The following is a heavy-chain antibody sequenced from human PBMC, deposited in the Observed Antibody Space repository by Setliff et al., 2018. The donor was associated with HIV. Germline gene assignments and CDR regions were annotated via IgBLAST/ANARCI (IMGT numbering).Heavy chain of an antibody. CDR1: GFTFDTYW. Sequence: GGSLRLSCVASGFTFDTYWMHWVRQAPGKGLVWVSRVSSDGSSKTYADSVKDRFTISRDNAKNTLYLQMNSLRAEDTAVYYCARDPVLRAAPWGQGTLVTVSS. D-gene: IGHD3-10*01. CDR3: ARDPVLRAAP. CDR2: VSSDGSSK. J-gene: IGHJ4*02. V-gene: IGHV3-74*01.